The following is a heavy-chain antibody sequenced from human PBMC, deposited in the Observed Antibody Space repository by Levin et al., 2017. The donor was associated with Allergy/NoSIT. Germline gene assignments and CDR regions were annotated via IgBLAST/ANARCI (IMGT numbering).Heavy chain of an antibody. V-gene: IGHV3-9*01. J-gene: IGHJ6*02. D-gene: IGHD2-21*02. Sequence: LSLTCAASGFTVDAHPMHWVRLGPGKGLEWVSGISWNSGSTSYADSVRGRFTISRDNAKNSLHLQMTSLRPEDTALYYCAKGRGCSGGNCYLPYYYYSLDVWGQGTTVTV. CDR3: AKGRGCSGGNCYLPYYYYSLDV. CDR1: GFTVDAHP. CDR2: ISWNSGST.